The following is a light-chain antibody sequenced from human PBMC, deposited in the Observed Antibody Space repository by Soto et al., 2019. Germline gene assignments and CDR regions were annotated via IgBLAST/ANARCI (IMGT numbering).Light chain of an antibody. Sequence: EIVLTQSPGTLSLSPGERVTLSCAVSQSVSDTSIAWYQQKPGQAPRLLIYGAYTRATDVPDRFSGSGAGTEFTLTISSLQSEDSAVYYCQQYKNWPLTFGQGTRLEIK. CDR2: GAY. CDR3: QQYKNWPLT. CDR1: QSVSDT. J-gene: IGKJ5*01. V-gene: IGKV3-15*01.